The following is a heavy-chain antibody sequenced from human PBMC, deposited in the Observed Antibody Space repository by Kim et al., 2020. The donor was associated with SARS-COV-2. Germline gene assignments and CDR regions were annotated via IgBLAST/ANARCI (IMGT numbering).Heavy chain of an antibody. J-gene: IGHJ4*02. CDR3: ATYSSSSSLGFDY. V-gene: IGHV3-23*01. D-gene: IGHD6-6*01. Sequence: YAADAKCQLTIFRDNSKNALYPQMNSLRAEDTAVYYCATYSSSSSLGFDYWGQGTLVTVSS.